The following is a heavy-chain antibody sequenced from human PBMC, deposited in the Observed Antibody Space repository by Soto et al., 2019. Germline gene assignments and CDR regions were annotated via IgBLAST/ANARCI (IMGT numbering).Heavy chain of an antibody. CDR1: GYTFTSYG. CDR3: ARRDGYGVPLYYTDV. CDR2: ISTYNGNT. D-gene: IGHD4-17*01. J-gene: IGHJ6*03. V-gene: IGHV1-18*01. Sequence: ASVKVSCKASGYTFTSYGISWVRQAPGQGLEWMGWISTYNGNTKYAQKVQGRVTMTTDTSTSTAYMELRSLRSDDTAVYYCARRDGYGVPLYYTDVWGKETTAPLAS.